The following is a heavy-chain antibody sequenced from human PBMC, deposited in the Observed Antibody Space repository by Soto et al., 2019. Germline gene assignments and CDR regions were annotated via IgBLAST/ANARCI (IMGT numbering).Heavy chain of an antibody. J-gene: IGHJ6*02. CDR1: GFTFSSYA. D-gene: IGHD6-6*01. CDR2: IRGSGGST. CDR3: PKEGEGHSNSPNYYYDGMDV. Sequence: EVQLLESGGGLVQPGGSLRLSCAASGFTFSSYAMSWVRQAPGKGLEWVSAIRGSGGSTYYEDSAKGRFTISRDNVKDTLYLQMNNLRAEDTAVYYCPKEGEGHSNSPNYYYDGMDVWGQGTTVTVSS. V-gene: IGHV3-23*01.